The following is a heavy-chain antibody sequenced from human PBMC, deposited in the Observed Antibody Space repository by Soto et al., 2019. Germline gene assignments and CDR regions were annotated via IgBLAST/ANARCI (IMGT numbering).Heavy chain of an antibody. CDR2: IYYSGST. CDR3: ARNAVYDFWSGYHNNWFDP. Sequence: PSETLSLPCTVSGGSISSYYWSWIRQPPGKGLEWIGYIYYSGSTNYNPSLKSRVTISVDTSKNQFSLKLSSVAAADTAVYYCARNAVYDFWSGYHNNWFDPWRQGTLVTVSS. J-gene: IGHJ5*02. V-gene: IGHV4-59*01. CDR1: GGSISSYY. D-gene: IGHD3-3*01.